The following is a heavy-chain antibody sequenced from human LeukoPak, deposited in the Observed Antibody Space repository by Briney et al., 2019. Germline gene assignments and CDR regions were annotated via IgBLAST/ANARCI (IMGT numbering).Heavy chain of an antibody. CDR2: INSRGST. Sequence: PSQTLSLTCTVSGGSITSGNYYWSWIRQPAGKGLEWIGRINSRGSTNYDPSLKSRVSLSVDTSKNYFSLELSSVTAADTAVYYCARGFSTISCYDYWGQGTLVTVSS. D-gene: IGHD2/OR15-2a*01. J-gene: IGHJ4*02. CDR3: ARGFSTISCYDY. CDR1: GGSITSGNYY. V-gene: IGHV4-61*02.